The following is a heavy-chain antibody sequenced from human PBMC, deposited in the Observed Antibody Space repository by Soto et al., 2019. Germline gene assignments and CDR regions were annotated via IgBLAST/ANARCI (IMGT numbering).Heavy chain of an antibody. V-gene: IGHV1-69*05. CDR1: GGTFSSYA. D-gene: IGHD2-2*01. CDR2: IIPIFGTA. J-gene: IGHJ1*01. Sequence: QVQLVQSGAEVKKPGSSVKVSCKASGGTFSSYAISWVRQAPGQGLEWMGGIIPIFGTANYAQKFQGRVTITTDAATSTGSMELSSLRPEAKAAYYCAWPQNTGCYLVGFQHWGQGTLVTVSS. CDR3: AWPQNTGCYLVGFQH.